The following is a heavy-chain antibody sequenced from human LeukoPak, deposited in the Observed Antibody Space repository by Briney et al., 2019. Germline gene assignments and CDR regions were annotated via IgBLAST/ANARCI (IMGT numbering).Heavy chain of an antibody. CDR1: GGSISSSSYY. D-gene: IGHD5-18*01. V-gene: IGHV4-61*02. CDR3: ARGRGSYGYSFDY. CDR2: IYTSGST. J-gene: IGHJ4*02. Sequence: PSETLSLTCTVSGGSISSSSYYWSWIRQPAGKGLEWIGRIYTSGSTNYNPSLKSRVTMSVDTSKNQFSLKLSSVTAADTAVYYCARGRGSYGYSFDYWGQGTLVTVSS.